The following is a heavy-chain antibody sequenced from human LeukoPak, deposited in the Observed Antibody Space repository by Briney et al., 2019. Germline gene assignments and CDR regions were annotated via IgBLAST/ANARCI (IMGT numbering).Heavy chain of an antibody. V-gene: IGHV3-30*18. CDR3: AKDRWGYCTNGVCYKRTFDY. D-gene: IGHD2-8*01. Sequence: GGSLRLSCAASGFTFNSYGMHWVRQAPGKGLEWVAGLSHDGSDKYHADSVKGRFTISRDNSKNTLYLQMNSLRAEDTAVYYCAKDRWGYCTNGVCYKRTFDYWGQGTLVTVSS. CDR1: GFTFNSYG. CDR2: LSHDGSDK. J-gene: IGHJ4*02.